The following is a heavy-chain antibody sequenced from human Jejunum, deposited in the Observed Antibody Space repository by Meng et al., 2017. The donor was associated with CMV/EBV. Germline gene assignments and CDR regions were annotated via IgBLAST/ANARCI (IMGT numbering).Heavy chain of an antibody. V-gene: IGHV3-53*01. CDR1: GFSVNTNY. CDR3: VTVRGGH. CDR2: IYSDHSGGTA. D-gene: IGHD3-16*01. Sequence: SCAASGFSVNTNYISWVRQAPGKGLEWVSIIYSDHSGGTAYYADSVEGRFTISRDNYKNTVYLQMNNLRAEDTAIYYCVTVRGGHWGQGTLVTVSS. J-gene: IGHJ4*02.